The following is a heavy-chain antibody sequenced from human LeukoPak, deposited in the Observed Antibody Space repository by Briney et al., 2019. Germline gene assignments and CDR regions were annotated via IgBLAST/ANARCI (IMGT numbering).Heavy chain of an antibody. J-gene: IGHJ4*02. CDR3: ARAPSGYFDWLLLGYFDY. CDR1: GFTFSSYS. D-gene: IGHD3-9*01. Sequence: GGSLRLSCAASGFTFSSYSMNWVRQAPGKGLEWVSSISSSSSYIYYADSVKGRFTISRDNAKNSLYLQMNSLRAEDTAVYYCARAPSGYFDWLLLGYFDYWGQGTLVTVSS. V-gene: IGHV3-21*01. CDR2: ISSSSSYI.